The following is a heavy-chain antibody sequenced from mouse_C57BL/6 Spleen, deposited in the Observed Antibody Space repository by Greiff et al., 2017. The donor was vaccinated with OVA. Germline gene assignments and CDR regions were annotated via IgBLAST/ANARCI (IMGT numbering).Heavy chain of an antibody. V-gene: IGHV1-64*01. D-gene: IGHD2-2*01. Sequence: VQLQQPGAELVKPGASVKLSCKASGYTFTSYWMHWVKQRPGQGLEWIGMIHPNSGSTNYNEKFKSKATLTVDKSSSTAYMQLSSLTSEDSAVYYCARWGVRNLFFDYWGQGTTLTVSS. CDR2: IHPNSGST. J-gene: IGHJ2*01. CDR3: ARWGVRNLFFDY. CDR1: GYTFTSYW.